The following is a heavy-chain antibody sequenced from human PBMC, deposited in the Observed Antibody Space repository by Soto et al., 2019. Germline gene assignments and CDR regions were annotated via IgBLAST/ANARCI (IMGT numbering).Heavy chain of an antibody. D-gene: IGHD4-17*01. CDR1: GFTVSSNY. Sequence: GGSLRLSCAASGFTVSSNYMSWVRQAPGKGLEWVSVIYSGGSTYYADSVKARSTISRDNSKNTLYLQMNSLRAEDTAVYYCASASLYGDYREWGQGTLVTVSS. CDR2: IYSGGST. CDR3: ASASLYGDYRE. V-gene: IGHV3-66*01. J-gene: IGHJ4*02.